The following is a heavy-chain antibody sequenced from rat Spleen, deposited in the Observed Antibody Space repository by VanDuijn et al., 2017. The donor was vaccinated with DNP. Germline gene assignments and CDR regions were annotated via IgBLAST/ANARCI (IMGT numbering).Heavy chain of an antibody. J-gene: IGHJ3*01. D-gene: IGHD1-2*01. Sequence: EVQLVESGGGLVQPGRSLKLSCAASGFTFSNYDMAWVRQAPKKGLECVATITSDGSNIYYRDSVKGRFTISRDNAKDTLYLQGDSLRSEDTATYYCVRPLGYSSYGFAYWGQGTLVTVSS. V-gene: IGHV5-7*01. CDR2: ITSDGSNI. CDR1: GFTFSNYD. CDR3: VRPLGYSSYGFAY.